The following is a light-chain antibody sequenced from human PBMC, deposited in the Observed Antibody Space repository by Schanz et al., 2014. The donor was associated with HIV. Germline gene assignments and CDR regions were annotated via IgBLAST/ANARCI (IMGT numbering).Light chain of an antibody. CDR1: QSVSSN. J-gene: IGKJ1*01. Sequence: EIVMTQSPATLSVSPGERATLSCRASQSVSSNLAWYQQKPGQAPRLLIYGASTRATGIPDRFSGSGSGTDFTLTINRLEPEDFAVYYCQQHATSPRPFGQGTKVEIK. CDR3: QQHATSPRP. V-gene: IGKV3D-15*01. CDR2: GAS.